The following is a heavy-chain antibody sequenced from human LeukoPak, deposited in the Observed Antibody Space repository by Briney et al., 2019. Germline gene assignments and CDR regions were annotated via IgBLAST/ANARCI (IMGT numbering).Heavy chain of an antibody. CDR3: VRDQPYTSGWYWFDY. V-gene: IGHV1-18*01. D-gene: IGHD6-19*01. Sequence: ASVKVSCKASGYTFTDYGFSWVRQAPGQGLEWTGWISAYNGDTKYAQQVQHRLTMTTDTSTTTAYMQLRSVTYDDAAVYYCVRDQPYTSGWYWFDYWGQGTLVTVSS. CDR2: ISAYNGDT. J-gene: IGHJ4*02. CDR1: GYTFTDYG.